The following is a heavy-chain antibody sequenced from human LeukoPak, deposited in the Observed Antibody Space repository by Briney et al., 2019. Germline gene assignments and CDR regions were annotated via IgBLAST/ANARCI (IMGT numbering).Heavy chain of an antibody. Sequence: SSETLSLTCAVYGGSFSGYYWSWIRQPPGKGLEWIGEINHSGSTNYNPSLKSRVTISVDTSKNQFSLKLSSVTAADTAVYYCARGRNFWSGYLAYWGQGTLVTVSP. CDR3: ARGRNFWSGYLAY. CDR1: GGSFSGYY. V-gene: IGHV4-34*01. J-gene: IGHJ4*02. D-gene: IGHD3-3*01. CDR2: INHSGST.